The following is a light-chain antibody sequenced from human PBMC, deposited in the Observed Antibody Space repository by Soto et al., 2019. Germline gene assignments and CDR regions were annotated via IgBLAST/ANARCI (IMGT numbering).Light chain of an antibody. J-gene: IGKJ1*01. CDR3: QQYESSVT. Sequence: EIVLTQSPGSLSLSPGERATLSCRASQSISSTFSAWYQQKAGQAPRLLIYGASSRATGIPDRFTGSGSGTDFTLTISRLEPEDFAVYFCQQYESSVTFGQGTKVEVK. CDR1: QSISSTF. CDR2: GAS. V-gene: IGKV3-20*01.